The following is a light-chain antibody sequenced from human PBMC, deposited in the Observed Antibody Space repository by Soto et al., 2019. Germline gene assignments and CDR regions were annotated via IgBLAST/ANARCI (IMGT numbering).Light chain of an antibody. J-gene: IGKJ5*01. V-gene: IGKV3-11*01. CDR3: QQRSTWPQIT. CDR1: QSVDIN. Sequence: EIVLTQSPGTLSVSPGDRVTLSCRASQSVDINLAWYQQRAGQAPRFLIYDASNRATGIPARFSGSGSGTDFSLTISSLEPEDFAVYYCQQRSTWPQITFGQGTRLEI. CDR2: DAS.